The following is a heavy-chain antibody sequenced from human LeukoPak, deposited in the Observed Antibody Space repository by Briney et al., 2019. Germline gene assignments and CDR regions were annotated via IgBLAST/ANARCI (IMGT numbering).Heavy chain of an antibody. J-gene: IGHJ5*02. CDR2: IYYSGST. CDR1: GGSFSGYY. V-gene: IGHV4-59*01. CDR3: ARVKSSWGLNWFDP. Sequence: SETLSLTCAVYGGSFSGYYWSWIRQPPGKGLEWIGYIYYSGSTNYNPSLKSRVTISVDTSKNQFSLKLSSVTAADTAVYYCARVKSSWGLNWFDPWGQGTLVTVSS. D-gene: IGHD6-13*01.